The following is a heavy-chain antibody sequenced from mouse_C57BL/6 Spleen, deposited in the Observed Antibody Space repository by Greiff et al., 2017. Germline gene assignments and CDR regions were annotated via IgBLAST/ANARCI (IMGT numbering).Heavy chain of an antibody. J-gene: IGHJ4*01. V-gene: IGHV1-50*01. CDR3: ARRGTRAMDY. CDR2: IDPSDSYT. Sequence: QVHVKQPGAELVKPGASVKLSCKASGYTFTSYWMQWVKQRPGQGLEWIGEIDPSDSYTNYNQKFKGKATLTVDTSSSTAYMQLSSLTSEDSAVYYCARRGTRAMDYWGQGTSVTVSS. CDR1: GYTFTSYW. D-gene: IGHD3-3*01.